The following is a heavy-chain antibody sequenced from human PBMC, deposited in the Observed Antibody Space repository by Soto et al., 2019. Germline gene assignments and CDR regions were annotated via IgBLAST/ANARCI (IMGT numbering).Heavy chain of an antibody. V-gene: IGHV3-33*01. J-gene: IGHJ4*02. CDR3: ARDLADYGGKIVLGY. CDR1: GFTFSSYG. Sequence: GGSLRLSCAASGFTFSSYGMHWVRQAPGKGLEWVAVIWYDGSNKYYADSVKGRFTISRDNSKNTLYLQMNSLRAEDTAVYYCARDLADYGGKIVLGYWGQGTLVTVSS. CDR2: IWYDGSNK. D-gene: IGHD4-17*01.